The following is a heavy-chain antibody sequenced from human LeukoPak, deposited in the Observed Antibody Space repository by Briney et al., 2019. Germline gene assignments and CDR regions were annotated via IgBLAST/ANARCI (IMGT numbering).Heavy chain of an antibody. CDR2: IYYGRTT. V-gene: IGHV4-39*02. CDR1: AGSISSSSHH. CDR3: ARDRGNFYGDFSFDY. J-gene: IGHJ4*02. Sequence: SETLSLTCTVSAGSISSSSHHWGWIRQSPGKGLEWIGSIYYGRTTYYNPSLNSRVTISVVTSKNQFSLQLSSVTAADTAVYYCARDRGNFYGDFSFDYWGQGTLVTVSS. D-gene: IGHD4-17*01.